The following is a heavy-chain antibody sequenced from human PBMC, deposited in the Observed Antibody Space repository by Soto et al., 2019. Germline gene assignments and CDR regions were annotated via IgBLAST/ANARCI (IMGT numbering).Heavy chain of an antibody. CDR2: IYYSGST. V-gene: IGHV4-30-4*01. J-gene: IGHJ6*02. CDR1: GGSIGSGDYY. CDR3: ARDYVDTANHYYYGMDV. Sequence: SETLSLTCTVSGGSIGSGDYYWSWIRQPPGKGLEWIGYIYYSGSTYYNPSLKSRVTISVDTSKNQFSLKLSSVTAADTAVYYCARDYVDTANHYYYGMDVWGQGTTVTVSS. D-gene: IGHD5-18*01.